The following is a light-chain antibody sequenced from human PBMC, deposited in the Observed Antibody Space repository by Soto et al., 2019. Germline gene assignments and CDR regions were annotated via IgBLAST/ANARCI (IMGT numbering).Light chain of an antibody. V-gene: IGKV1-39*01. CDR3: QQSYSTPWT. Sequence: DIQMTQSPSTLSASVGDRVTITCRASQGISSYLTWYQQKPGKAPKLLIYAASSLQSGVPSRFSGSGSETDFTLTISSLQPEDFATYSCQQSYSTPWTFGQGTKVDIK. J-gene: IGKJ1*01. CDR1: QGISSY. CDR2: AAS.